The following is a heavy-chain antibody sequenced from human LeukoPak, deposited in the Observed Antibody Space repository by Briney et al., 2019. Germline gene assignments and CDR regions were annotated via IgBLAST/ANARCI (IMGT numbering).Heavy chain of an antibody. Sequence: GGSLRLSCAASGFTFSSYAMSWVRQAPGKGLEWVSVISGSGGNTYYADSVKGRFTVSRDNSKNTLYLQMNSLRAEDTAVYYCAKDGGLWVSAHWGDSWGRGTLVTVSS. CDR3: AKDGGLWVSAHWGDS. D-gene: IGHD7-27*01. CDR2: ISGSGGNT. V-gene: IGHV3-23*01. CDR1: GFTFSSYA. J-gene: IGHJ4*02.